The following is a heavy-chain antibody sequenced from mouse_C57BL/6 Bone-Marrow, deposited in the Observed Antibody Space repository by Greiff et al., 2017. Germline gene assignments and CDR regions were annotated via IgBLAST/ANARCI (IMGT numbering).Heavy chain of an antibody. V-gene: IGHV14-4*01. CDR2: IDPENGDT. J-gene: IGHJ2*01. CDR3: TTLRN. CDR1: GFNIKDDY. Sequence: EVQLQQSGAELVRPGASVKLSCTASGFNIKDDYMHWVKQWPEQGLEWIGWIDPENGDTKCASKFQGKATITADTSSNTAYLQLSSQTSEDTAVYYCTTLRNWGQGTTLTVSS.